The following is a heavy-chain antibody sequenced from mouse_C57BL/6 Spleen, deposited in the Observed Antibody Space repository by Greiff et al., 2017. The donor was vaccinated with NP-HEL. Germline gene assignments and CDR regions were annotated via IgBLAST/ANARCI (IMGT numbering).Heavy chain of an antibody. J-gene: IGHJ4*01. Sequence: EVQLQESGPGLVKPSQSLSLTCSVTGYSITSGYYWNWIRQFPGNKLEWMGYISYDGSNNYNPSLKNRISITRDTSKNQFFLKLNSVTTEDTATYYCAREGTSIYYDYEHYAMDYWGQGTSVTVSS. CDR2: ISYDGSN. V-gene: IGHV3-6*01. D-gene: IGHD2-4*01. CDR3: AREGTSIYYDYEHYAMDY. CDR1: GYSITSGYY.